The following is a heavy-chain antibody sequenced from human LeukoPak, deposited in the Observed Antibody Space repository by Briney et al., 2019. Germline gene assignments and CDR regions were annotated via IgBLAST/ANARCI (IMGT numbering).Heavy chain of an antibody. CDR1: GFTLSSYW. Sequence: GGSLRLSCAASGFTLSSYWMIWVRQAPGKGLEWVANIKQDGSEISYVDSAKGRFTISRDNAKNSLYLQMNSLRAEDTAVYYCVRGNPFGGYWGQGTLVTVSS. J-gene: IGHJ4*02. CDR2: IKQDGSEI. D-gene: IGHD2-15*01. CDR3: VRGNPFGGY. V-gene: IGHV3-7*03.